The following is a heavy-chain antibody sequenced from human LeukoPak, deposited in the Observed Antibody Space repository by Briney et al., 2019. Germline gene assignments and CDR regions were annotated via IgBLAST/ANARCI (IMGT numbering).Heavy chain of an antibody. D-gene: IGHD6-19*01. V-gene: IGHV3-30-3*01. CDR2: ISYDGSNK. CDR3: ARDRWEGALAVAGTRFDY. Sequence: GGSLRLSCAASEFTFSSYAMHWVRQAPGKGLEWVAVISYDGSNKYHADSVKGRFTISRDNSKNTLYLQMNSLRAEGTAVYYCARDRWEGALAVAGTRFDYWGQGTLVTVSS. CDR1: EFTFSSYA. J-gene: IGHJ4*02.